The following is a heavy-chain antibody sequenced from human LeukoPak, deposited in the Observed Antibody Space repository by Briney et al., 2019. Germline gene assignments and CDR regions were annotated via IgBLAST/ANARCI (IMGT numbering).Heavy chain of an antibody. J-gene: IGHJ4*02. V-gene: IGHV1-8*03. CDR2: MNPNSGNT. Sequence: ASVKVSCKASGYTFTGYYMHWVRQAPGQGLEWMGWMNPNSGNTGYAQKFQGRVTITRNTSISTAYMELSSLRSEDTAVYYCARLEFRPNWGQGTLVTVSS. D-gene: IGHD3-3*01. CDR1: GYTFTGYY. CDR3: ARLEFRPN.